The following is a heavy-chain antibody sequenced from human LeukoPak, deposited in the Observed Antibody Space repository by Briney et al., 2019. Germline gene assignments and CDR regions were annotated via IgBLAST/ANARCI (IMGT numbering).Heavy chain of an antibody. CDR2: ISGVGGST. CDR1: GFTFSSYT. D-gene: IGHD3-10*01. Sequence: PGGSLRLSCSASGFTFSSYTISLVRQAPGKGLEWVSAISGVGGSTYYADSVKGRFTISRDNSKNTLYLQMNSLRAEDTAVYYCAKDSYYGPGNYYFYFDYWGQGTLVTVSS. J-gene: IGHJ4*02. CDR3: AKDSYYGPGNYYFYFDY. V-gene: IGHV3-23*01.